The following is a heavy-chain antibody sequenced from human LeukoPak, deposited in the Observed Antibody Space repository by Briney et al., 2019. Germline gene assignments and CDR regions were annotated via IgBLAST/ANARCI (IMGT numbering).Heavy chain of an antibody. Sequence: PGGPLRLSCAASGFTFSKDDFHWLRQAPGKGLKWVAPIGVTGDTYYAHSVKDRFTISREDAANSLYLQMRSLGAGDTALYYCTKEFCGSRAACAGGSYYDFWGRGALVTVSS. CDR1: GFTFSKDD. CDR2: IGVTGDT. J-gene: IGHJ2*01. D-gene: IGHD2-15*01. V-gene: IGHV3-13*01. CDR3: TKEFCGSRAACAGGSYYDF.